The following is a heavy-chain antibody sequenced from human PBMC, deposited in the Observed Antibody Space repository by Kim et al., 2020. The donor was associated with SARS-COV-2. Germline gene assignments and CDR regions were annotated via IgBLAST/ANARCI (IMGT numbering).Heavy chain of an antibody. D-gene: IGHD3-10*01. J-gene: IGHJ4*02. CDR3: ARGARGYYDFDY. V-gene: IGHV4-39*01. CDR2: IYYSGST. Sequence: SETLSLTCTVSGGSISSSSYYWGWIRQPPGKGLEWIGSIYYSGSTYYNPSLKSRVTISVDTSKNQFSLKLSSVTAADTAVYYCARGARGYYDFDYWGQGTLVTVSS. CDR1: GGSISSSSYY.